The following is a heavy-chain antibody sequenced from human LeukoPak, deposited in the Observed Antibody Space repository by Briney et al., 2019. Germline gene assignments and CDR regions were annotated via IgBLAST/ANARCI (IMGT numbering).Heavy chain of an antibody. V-gene: IGHV1-3*01. CDR2: INAGNGNT. CDR3: ARSIVAAGTGPRFDY. CDR1: GYTFTNYA. Sequence: ASVKVSCEASGYTFTNYAMHRVRQAPGQRLEWMGWINAGNGNTKYSQKFQGRVTITRDTSASTAYMEPSSLRSEDTAVYYCARSIVAAGTGPRFDYWGQGTLVTVFS. D-gene: IGHD6-13*01. J-gene: IGHJ4*02.